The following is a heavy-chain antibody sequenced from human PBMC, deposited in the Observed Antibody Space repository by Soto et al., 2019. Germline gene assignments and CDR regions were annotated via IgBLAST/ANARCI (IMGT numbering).Heavy chain of an antibody. CDR1: GFTFSSYA. V-gene: IGHV3-23*01. J-gene: IGHJ4*02. CDR3: AKGARGYSYGLFLVHFDY. Sequence: GGSLRLSCAASGFTFSSYAMSWVRQAPGKGLEWVSAISGSGGSTYYADSVKGRFTISRDNSKNTLYLQMNSLRAEDTAVYYCAKGARGYSYGLFLVHFDYWGQGTLVTVSS. CDR2: ISGSGGST. D-gene: IGHD5-18*01.